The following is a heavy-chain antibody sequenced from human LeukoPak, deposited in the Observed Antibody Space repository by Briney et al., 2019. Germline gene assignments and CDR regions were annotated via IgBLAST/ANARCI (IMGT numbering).Heavy chain of an antibody. V-gene: IGHV3-74*01. J-gene: IGHJ4*02. Sequence: GGSLRLSCAASGFTFSHYWMHWVRQAPGKGLVWVSRINSDGNTTSYADSVKGRFTISRDNSKNTLYLQMNSLRAEDTALYYCARAPFYYDSSGYPFFDGWGQGTLVTVSS. CDR3: ARAPFYYDSSGYPFFDG. CDR2: INSDGNTT. CDR1: GFTFSHYW. D-gene: IGHD3-22*01.